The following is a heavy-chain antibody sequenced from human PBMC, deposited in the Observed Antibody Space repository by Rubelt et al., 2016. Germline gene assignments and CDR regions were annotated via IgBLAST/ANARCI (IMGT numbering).Heavy chain of an antibody. Sequence: YYADSVKGRFTISRDNAKNSLYLQMNSLRAEDTAVYYCARELSSSNPPDYMDVWGKGTTVTVSS. CDR3: ARELSSSNPPDYMDV. J-gene: IGHJ6*03. V-gene: IGHV3-48*04. D-gene: IGHD6-13*01.